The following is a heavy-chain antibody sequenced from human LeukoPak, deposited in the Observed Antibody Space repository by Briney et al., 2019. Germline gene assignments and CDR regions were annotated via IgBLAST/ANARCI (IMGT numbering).Heavy chain of an antibody. CDR2: IKQDGSEK. D-gene: IGHD3-10*01. V-gene: IGHV3-7*01. Sequence: ESGGSLRLSCAASGFTFSSYWMSWVRQAPGKGLEWVANIKQDGSEKYYVDSVKVRFTISRDNAKNSLYLQMNSLRAEDTAVYYCARDWGTYYYGSGSYYPWGQGTLVTVSS. J-gene: IGHJ5*02. CDR3: ARDWGTYYYGSGSYYP. CDR1: GFTFSSYW.